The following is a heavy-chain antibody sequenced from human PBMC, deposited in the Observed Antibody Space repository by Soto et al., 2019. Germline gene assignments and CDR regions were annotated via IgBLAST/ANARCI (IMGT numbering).Heavy chain of an antibody. J-gene: IGHJ5*02. CDR1: GGTFSSYA. V-gene: IGHV1-69*13. CDR2: IIPIFGTA. D-gene: IGHD3-16*01. Sequence: ASVEVSCKASGGTFSSYAISWVRQAPGQGREWMGGIIPIFGTANYAQKFQGRVTITADESTSTAYMELSSLRSEDTAVYYCARVGGRYVSPYNWFDPWGQGTLVTVSS. CDR3: ARVGGRYVSPYNWFDP.